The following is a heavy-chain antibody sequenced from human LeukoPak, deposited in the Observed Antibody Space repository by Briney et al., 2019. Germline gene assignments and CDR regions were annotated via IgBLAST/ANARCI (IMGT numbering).Heavy chain of an antibody. J-gene: IGHJ6*03. Sequence: SQTLSLTCTVSGGSISSGSYYWSWIRQPAGKGLEWIGRIYTSGSTNYNPSLKSRVTISVDTSKNQFSLKLSSVTAADTAVYYCARARGSGSYYYYYMDVWGKGTTVTISS. CDR1: GGSISSGSYY. V-gene: IGHV4-61*02. CDR3: ARARGSGSYYYYYMDV. D-gene: IGHD3-10*01. CDR2: IYTSGST.